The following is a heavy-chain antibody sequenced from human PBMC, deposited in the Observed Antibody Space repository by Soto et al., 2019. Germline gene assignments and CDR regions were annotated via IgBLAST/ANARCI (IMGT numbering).Heavy chain of an antibody. J-gene: IGHJ5*02. D-gene: IGHD3-9*01. CDR2: ISGSGGST. CDR3: AKGRYFDWSRVRNWFDP. Sequence: GESLKISCAASGFTFSSYAMSWVRQAPGKGLEWVSAISGSGGSTYYADSVKGRFTISRDNSKNTLYLQMNSLRAEDTAVYYCAKGRYFDWSRVRNWFDPWGQGTLVTVSS. V-gene: IGHV3-23*01. CDR1: GFTFSSYA.